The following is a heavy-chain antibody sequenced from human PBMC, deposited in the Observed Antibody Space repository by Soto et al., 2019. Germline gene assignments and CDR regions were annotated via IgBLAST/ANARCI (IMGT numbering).Heavy chain of an antibody. D-gene: IGHD3-10*01. CDR1: GGSISSGGYY. CDR3: ARAYGSGYMDV. V-gene: IGHV4-31*03. Sequence: QVQLQESGPGLVKPSQTLSLTCTVSGGSISSGGYYWSWIRQHPGKGLEWIGYIYYSGSTYYNPSLKXRLTXSXDTSKNQLSLKLSSVTAADTAVYYCARAYGSGYMDVWGQGTTVTVSS. CDR2: IYYSGST. J-gene: IGHJ6*02.